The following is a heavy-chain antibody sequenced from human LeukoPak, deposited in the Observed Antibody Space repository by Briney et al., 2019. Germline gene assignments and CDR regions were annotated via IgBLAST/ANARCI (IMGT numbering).Heavy chain of an antibody. V-gene: IGHV4-61*05. Sequence: PSETLSLTCTVSGGSISSSSYYWGWIRQPPGKGLEWIGYIYYSGSTNYNPSLKSRVTISVDTSKNQFSLKLSSVTAADTAMYYCARVNWGYYYYGMDVWGQGTTVTVSS. CDR3: ARVNWGYYYYGMDV. CDR1: GGSISSSSYY. J-gene: IGHJ6*02. CDR2: IYYSGST. D-gene: IGHD7-27*01.